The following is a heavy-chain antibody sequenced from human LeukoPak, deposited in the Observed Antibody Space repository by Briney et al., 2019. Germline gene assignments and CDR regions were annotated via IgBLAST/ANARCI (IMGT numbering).Heavy chain of an antibody. Sequence: SGGSLRLSCAASGFTFSSNYMSWVRQAPGKGLEWVSVIYSGGSTYYAASVKGRFTISRDNSKNTLYLKMNRLRAEDAAVYYCARDIWDSSGRFFDYWGQGTLVTVSS. V-gene: IGHV3-53*01. J-gene: IGHJ4*02. CDR3: ARDIWDSSGRFFDY. CDR2: IYSGGST. D-gene: IGHD3-22*01. CDR1: GFTFSSNY.